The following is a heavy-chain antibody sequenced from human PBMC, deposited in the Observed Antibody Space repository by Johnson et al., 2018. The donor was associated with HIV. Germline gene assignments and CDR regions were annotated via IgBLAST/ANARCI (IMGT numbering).Heavy chain of an antibody. J-gene: IGHJ3*02. CDR1: GFTFSSYA. D-gene: IGHD5/OR15-5a*01. CDR2: IWYDGSNK. V-gene: IGHV3-33*08. Sequence: QVQLVESGGGVVQPGRSLRLSCAASGFTFSSYAMHWVRQAPGKGLEWVAVIWYDGSNKYYADSVKGRFTISRDNSKNTLYLQMNSLRAEDTAVYYCTTGSLVSNDAFDIWGQGTMVTVSS. CDR3: TTGSLVSNDAFDI.